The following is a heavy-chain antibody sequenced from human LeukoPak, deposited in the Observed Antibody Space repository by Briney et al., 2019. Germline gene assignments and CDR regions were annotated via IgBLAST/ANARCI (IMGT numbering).Heavy chain of an antibody. CDR3: ARESISGHRYFDY. D-gene: IGHD2-21*01. Sequence: PGGSLRLTCAASGFTFGSYSMNWVRQAPGKGLEWISYISCGSRTIYYADSVEGRFTFSSDNAKKSLFLQMRSLSAEDAAVYYCARESISGHRYFDYLGQGTLGT. CDR1: GFTFGSYS. J-gene: IGHJ4*02. CDR2: ISCGSRTI. V-gene: IGHV3-48*01.